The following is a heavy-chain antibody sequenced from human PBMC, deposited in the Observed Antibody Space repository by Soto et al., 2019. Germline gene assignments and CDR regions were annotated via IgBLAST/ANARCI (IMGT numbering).Heavy chain of an antibody. Sequence: ASVKVSCKASGYTFRNFGISWVRQAPGQGLEWMGWISAYNANANYAQKFQGRLTMTADTSTSTAYMELRSLRSDDTAVYYCAKENSYFDYWGQGTLVTVSS. CDR1: GYTFRNFG. CDR2: ISAYNANA. V-gene: IGHV1-18*01. CDR3: AKENSYFDY. J-gene: IGHJ4*02.